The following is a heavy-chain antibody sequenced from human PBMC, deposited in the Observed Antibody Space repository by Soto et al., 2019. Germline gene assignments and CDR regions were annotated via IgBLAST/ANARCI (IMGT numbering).Heavy chain of an antibody. D-gene: IGHD1-20*01. CDR3: ARDHPRYGAPSGLYGMDV. J-gene: IGHJ6*02. CDR1: GFTVSSNY. Sequence: PGGSLRLSCAASGFTVSSNYMSWVRQAPGKGLEWVSVIYSGGSTYYADSVKGRFTISRDNSKNTLYLQMNSLRAEDTAVYYCARDHPRYGAPSGLYGMDVWGQGTTVTVSS. CDR2: IYSGGST. V-gene: IGHV3-66*01.